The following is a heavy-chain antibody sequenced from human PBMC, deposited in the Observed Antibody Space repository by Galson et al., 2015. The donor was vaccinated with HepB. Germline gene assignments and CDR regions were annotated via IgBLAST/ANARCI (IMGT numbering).Heavy chain of an antibody. Sequence: SLRLSCAASGFTFSNAWMSWVRQAPGKGLEWVAVIWYDGSNKYYADSVKGRFTISRDNSKNTLYLQMNSLRAEDTAVYYCARKRRPYCGGDCYLDYWGQGTLVTVSS. CDR2: IWYDGSNK. D-gene: IGHD2-21*02. CDR1: GFTFSNAW. CDR3: ARKRRPYCGGDCYLDY. J-gene: IGHJ4*02. V-gene: IGHV3-33*08.